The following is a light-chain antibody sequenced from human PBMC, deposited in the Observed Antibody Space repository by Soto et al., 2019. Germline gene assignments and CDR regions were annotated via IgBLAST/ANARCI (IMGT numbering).Light chain of an antibody. CDR2: DAS. CDR3: QQYGDSSIT. CDR1: QTVRRNS. V-gene: IGKV3-20*01. Sequence: ENVLTQSPDTLSLSPGERAALSCRASQTVRRNSLAWYQQRRGQAPRVLIYDASIRATGIPDRFSGSGSGTDFTLTISRLEPEDFAVYYCQQYGDSSITFGQGTRLEIK. J-gene: IGKJ5*01.